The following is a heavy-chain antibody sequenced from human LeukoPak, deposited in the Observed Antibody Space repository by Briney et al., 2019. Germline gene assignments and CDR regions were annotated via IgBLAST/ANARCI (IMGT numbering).Heavy chain of an antibody. V-gene: IGHV4-4*02. CDR3: AREPGGGFRAFDI. Sequence: PSETLSLTCTVSGGSISSSNWWSWVRQPPGKGLEWIGEIYHSGSTNYNPSLKSRVTISVDKSKNQFSLKLSSVTAADTAVYYCAREPGGGFRAFDIWGQGTMVTVSS. D-gene: IGHD1-14*01. CDR2: IYHSGST. J-gene: IGHJ3*02. CDR1: GGSISSSNW.